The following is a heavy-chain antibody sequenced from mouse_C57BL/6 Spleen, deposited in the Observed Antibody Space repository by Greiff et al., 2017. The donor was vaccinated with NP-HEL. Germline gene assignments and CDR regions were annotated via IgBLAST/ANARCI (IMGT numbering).Heavy chain of an antibody. Sequence: VMLVESGPGLVQPSQSLSITCTVSGFSLTSYGVHWVRQTPGKGLEWLGVIWSGGSTDYNAAFISRLSISKDNSKSQVFFKMNSLQADDTAIYYCARYGSSFYWYFDVWGTGTTVTVSS. D-gene: IGHD1-1*01. V-gene: IGHV2-2*01. CDR1: GFSLTSYG. CDR3: ARYGSSFYWYFDV. CDR2: IWSGGST. J-gene: IGHJ1*03.